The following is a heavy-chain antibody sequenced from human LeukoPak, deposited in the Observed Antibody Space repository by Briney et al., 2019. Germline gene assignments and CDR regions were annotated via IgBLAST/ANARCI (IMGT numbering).Heavy chain of an antibody. D-gene: IGHD6-13*01. J-gene: IGHJ2*01. Sequence: PGGSLRLSCAASGFTFSSYDIHWVRQATGKGLEWVSGIGTAGEIYYPGSVKGRFTISRENAKNSLYLQMNSLRAGDTAVYYCARAAYSSTWYSRYFDLWGRGTLVTASS. CDR3: ARAAYSSTWYSRYFDL. V-gene: IGHV3-13*01. CDR2: IGTAGEI. CDR1: GFTFSSYD.